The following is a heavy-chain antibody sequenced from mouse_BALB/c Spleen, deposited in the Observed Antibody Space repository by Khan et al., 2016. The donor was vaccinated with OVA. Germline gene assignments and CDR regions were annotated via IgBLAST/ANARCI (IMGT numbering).Heavy chain of an antibody. J-gene: IGHJ4*01. CDR1: GFSLTDYG. CDR2: MWGDGPT. V-gene: IGHV2-6-1*01. D-gene: IGHD2-10*01. Sequence: QMQLEESGPGLVAPSQSLSITCTISGFSLTDYGVHWVRQPPGKGLEWLVLMWGDGPTSYNSALKSRLTISKDNSKSQVFLKMNSLQTDDTSMYFCARQPYYQYNVRDYWGQGGSVTVSS. CDR3: ARQPYYQYNVRDY.